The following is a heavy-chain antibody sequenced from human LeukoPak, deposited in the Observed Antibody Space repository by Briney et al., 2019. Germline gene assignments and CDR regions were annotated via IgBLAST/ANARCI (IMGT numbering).Heavy chain of an antibody. V-gene: IGHV1-69*06. CDR2: IIPIFGTA. J-gene: IGHJ4*02. CDR3: ARDILATSIAAPYY. Sequence: SVKVSCKASGGTFSSYAISWVRQAPGQGLEWMGGIIPIFGTANYAQKFQGRVTITADKSTSTAYMELSSLRSEDTAVYYCARDILATSIAAPYYWGQGTLVTVSS. D-gene: IGHD6-13*01. CDR1: GGTFSSYA.